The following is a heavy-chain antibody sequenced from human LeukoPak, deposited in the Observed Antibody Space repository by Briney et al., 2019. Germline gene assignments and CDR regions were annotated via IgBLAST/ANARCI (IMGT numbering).Heavy chain of an antibody. CDR2: IYYGRGT. J-gene: IGHJ4*02. Sequence: RPSETLSLTCAVSGASISSGGYSWSWNRQPPGKGLEWIGYIYYGRGTYYNPSLKSRVSISVDTSKNQFSLRLSSVTAADTAVYYCASHSGGYAYWGQGTLVTVSS. V-gene: IGHV4-30-4*07. CDR3: ASHSGGYAY. CDR1: GASISSGGYS. D-gene: IGHD5-12*01.